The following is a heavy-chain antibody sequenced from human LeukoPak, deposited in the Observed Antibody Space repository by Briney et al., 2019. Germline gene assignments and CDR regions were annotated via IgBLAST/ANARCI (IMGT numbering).Heavy chain of an antibody. Sequence: SQTLSLTCTVSGGSISSGSYYWSWIRQPAGKGLEWIGRIYTSGSTNYNPSLKSRVTISVDTSKNQFSLKLSSVTAADTAVYYCARDVRGGFDIWGQGTMVTVSS. CDR2: IYTSGST. CDR1: GGSISSGSYY. J-gene: IGHJ3*02. CDR3: ARDVRGGFDI. V-gene: IGHV4-61*02. D-gene: IGHD3-16*01.